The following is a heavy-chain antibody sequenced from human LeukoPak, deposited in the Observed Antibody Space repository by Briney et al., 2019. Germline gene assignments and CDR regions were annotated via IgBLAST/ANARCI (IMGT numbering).Heavy chain of an antibody. V-gene: IGHV4-34*01. CDR1: GGSFSGYY. CDR2: INHSGST. D-gene: IGHD2-2*02. Sequence: KPSETLSLTCAVYGGSFSGYYWSWIRQPPGKGLEWIGEINHSGSTNYNPSLKSRVTISVDTSKNQFSLKLSSVTAADTAVYYCARLMYCSSTSCYRFLRRLNWFDPWGQGTLVTVSS. CDR3: ARLMYCSSTSCYRFLRRLNWFDP. J-gene: IGHJ5*02.